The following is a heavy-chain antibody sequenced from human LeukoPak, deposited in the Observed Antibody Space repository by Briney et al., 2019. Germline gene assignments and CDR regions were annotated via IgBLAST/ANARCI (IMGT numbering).Heavy chain of an antibody. Sequence: SETLSLTCTVSGGSISSSSYYWGWIRQPPGKGLEWIGSIYYSGSTYYNPSLKSRVTISVDTSKNQFSLKLSSVTAADTAVYYCVRDPPGDMLWFGELPDYWGQGTLVTVSS. D-gene: IGHD3-10*01. J-gene: IGHJ4*02. CDR2: IYYSGST. V-gene: IGHV4-39*07. CDR1: GGSISSSSYY. CDR3: VRDPPGDMLWFGELPDY.